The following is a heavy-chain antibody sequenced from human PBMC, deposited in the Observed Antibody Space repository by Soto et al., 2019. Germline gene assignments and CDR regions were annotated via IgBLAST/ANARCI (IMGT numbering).Heavy chain of an antibody. D-gene: IGHD2-21*01. CDR3: ARGLHSLFDY. J-gene: IGHJ4*02. CDR2: IWYDGNNK. CDR1: GFTFSNYG. V-gene: IGHV3-33*01. Sequence: PGGSLRLSCAASGFTFSNYGMHWVRQAPGKWLEWVAVIWYDGNNKYYAYSVKGRFTISRDNSNNTLYVQMTSLRAEDKAVYYCARGLHSLFDYWGQGTLVPVYS.